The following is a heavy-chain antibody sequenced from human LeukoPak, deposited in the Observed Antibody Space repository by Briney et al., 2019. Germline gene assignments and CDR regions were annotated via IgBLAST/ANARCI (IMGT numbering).Heavy chain of an antibody. J-gene: IGHJ3*01. V-gene: IGHV1-2*02. CDR1: GYAFTGYY. Sequence: ASVKVSCKASGYAFTGYYMHWVRQAPGQGLEWMGWINPNSGGTNSAQKFQGRVTMTRDTSISTAYMELSSLRSDDTAVYYCGIINWNYVERPFNVWGQGTMVTVSS. CDR3: GIINWNYVERPFNV. CDR2: INPNSGGT. D-gene: IGHD1-7*01.